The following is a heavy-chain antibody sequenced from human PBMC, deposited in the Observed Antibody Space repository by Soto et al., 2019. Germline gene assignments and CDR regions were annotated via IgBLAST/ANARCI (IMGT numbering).Heavy chain of an antibody. CDR3: ARARAVAGVSFDY. Sequence: QVQLQESGPGLVKPSQTLSLTCTVSGGSISSGGYYWSWIRQHPGNGLEGIGYIYYSGSTYYNPSLKSRVTRSVDTSKNQFSLKLSSVTAADTAVYYCARARAVAGVSFDYWGQGTLVTVSS. V-gene: IGHV4-31*03. CDR2: IYYSGST. CDR1: GGSISSGGYY. D-gene: IGHD6-19*01. J-gene: IGHJ4*02.